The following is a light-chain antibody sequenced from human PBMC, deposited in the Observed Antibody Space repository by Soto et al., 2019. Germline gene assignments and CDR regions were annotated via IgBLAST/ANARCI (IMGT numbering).Light chain of an antibody. J-gene: IGKJ1*01. Sequence: EIVLTQSPATLSLSPGERATLSCRASQSVRTYLAWYQYKPGQAPSLLIYDASNRATGIPTRFSGSGSGTDFTLTISSLEPEDFAVYYCHKLSIWPWTFGQGTKVEIK. CDR2: DAS. CDR1: QSVRTY. CDR3: HKLSIWPWT. V-gene: IGKV3-11*01.